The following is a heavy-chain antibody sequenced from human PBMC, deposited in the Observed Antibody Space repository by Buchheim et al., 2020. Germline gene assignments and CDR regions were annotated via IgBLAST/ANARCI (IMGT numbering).Heavy chain of an antibody. J-gene: IGHJ4*02. Sequence: EVQLVESGGGLVQPGGSLRLSCAASGFTVSSNYMSWVRQAPGKGLEWVSVIYSGGSTYYADSVKGRFTISRDHSKKTLYLQMNSLRAEDTAVYYCARIPASQRGGLEFDYWGQGTL. V-gene: IGHV3-66*01. CDR3: ARIPASQRGGLEFDY. D-gene: IGHD2-2*01. CDR2: IYSGGST. CDR1: GFTVSSNY.